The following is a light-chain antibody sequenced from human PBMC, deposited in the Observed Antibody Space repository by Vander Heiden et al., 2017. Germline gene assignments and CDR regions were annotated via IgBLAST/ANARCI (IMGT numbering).Light chain of an antibody. J-gene: IGKJ1*01. V-gene: IGKV1-39*01. CDR3: QQSDSARWT. CDR2: AAS. Sequence: DIQMTQSPSSLSASVGDRVTITCRASQSISSYLNWYQHKPGKAPKLLIYAASSLQSGVPSRFSGSGSGTDFTLTISSLQPEDFATYYCQQSDSARWTFGQGSNVEIK. CDR1: QSISSY.